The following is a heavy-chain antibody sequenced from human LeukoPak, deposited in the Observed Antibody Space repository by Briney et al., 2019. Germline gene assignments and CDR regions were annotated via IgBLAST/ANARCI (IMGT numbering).Heavy chain of an antibody. CDR1: GFTFSSYS. CDR2: ISSSSSYI. Sequence: GGSLGLSCAASGFTFSSYSMNWARQAPGKGLEWVSSISSSSSYIYYADSVKGRFTISRDNAKNSLYLQMNSLRAEDTAVYYCARGMVAANYYFDYWGQGTLVTVSS. J-gene: IGHJ4*02. V-gene: IGHV3-21*01. D-gene: IGHD2-15*01. CDR3: ARGMVAANYYFDY.